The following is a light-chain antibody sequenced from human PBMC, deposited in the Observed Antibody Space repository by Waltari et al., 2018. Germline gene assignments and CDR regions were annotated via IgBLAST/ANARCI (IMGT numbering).Light chain of an antibody. V-gene: IGLV2-11*01. CDR2: DVS. CDR1: SSTVDDYNF. J-gene: IGLJ3*02. Sequence: QSALTQPRSVSGSPGQSVTISCTGTSSTVDDYNFISWYRQHPGEAPKLMIYDVSKRPSGVPGRFSGSKSGNTASLTISGLQAEDEADYYCFSYASSYTSWVFGGGTKLTVL. CDR3: FSYASSYTSWV.